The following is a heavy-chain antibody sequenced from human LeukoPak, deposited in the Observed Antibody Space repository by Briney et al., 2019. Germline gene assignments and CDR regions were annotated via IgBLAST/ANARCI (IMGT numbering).Heavy chain of an antibody. D-gene: IGHD1-26*01. Sequence: SETLSLTCTVSGDSMGNDYWSWIRQSAGKAPEWIGRISTSGNTDYNPSLRSRVTMSMDTSRNQFSLTLTSMTAADTAVYYCARNELRSYGLVHYWGQGTLVTVSS. CDR2: ISTSGNT. V-gene: IGHV4-4*07. CDR3: ARNELRSYGLVHY. J-gene: IGHJ4*02. CDR1: GDSMGNDY.